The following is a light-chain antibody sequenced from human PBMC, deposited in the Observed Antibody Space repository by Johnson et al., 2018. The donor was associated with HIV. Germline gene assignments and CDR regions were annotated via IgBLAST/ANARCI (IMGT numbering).Light chain of an antibody. V-gene: IGLV1-51*01. J-gene: IGLJ1*01. CDR2: DNN. Sequence: SVLTQPPSVSAAPGQKVTISCSGSTSNIGNNYVSWYQQLPGKAPKLLIYDNNKRPSGIPDRFSGSKSGTSATLGITGLQTGDEADYYCGTWDSSLYVFVFGSGTKFTVL. CDR3: GTWDSSLYVFV. CDR1: TSNIGNNY.